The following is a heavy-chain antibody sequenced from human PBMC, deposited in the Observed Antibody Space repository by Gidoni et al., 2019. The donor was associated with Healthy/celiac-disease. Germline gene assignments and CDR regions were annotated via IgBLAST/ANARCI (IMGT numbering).Heavy chain of an antibody. CDR3: AKDGPGGIVGATTYGWFDP. D-gene: IGHD1-26*01. J-gene: IGHJ5*02. Sequence: EVQLLESGGGLVQPGGSLRLSCAASGFTFSSYAMSWVRQAPGKGLEWVSAIRGSGGSTYYADSVKGRFTISRDNSKNTLYLQMNSLRAEDTAVYYCAKDGPGGIVGATTYGWFDPWGQGTLVTVSS. CDR1: GFTFSSYA. V-gene: IGHV3-23*01. CDR2: IRGSGGST.